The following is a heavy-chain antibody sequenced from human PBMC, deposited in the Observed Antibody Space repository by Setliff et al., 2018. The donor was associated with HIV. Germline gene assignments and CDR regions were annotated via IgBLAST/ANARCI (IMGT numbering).Heavy chain of an antibody. Sequence: ASETLSLTCAVYGESFSGYYWTWIRQPPGKGLEWIGEINHSGSTNYNPSLKSRVTISVDTSKNQFSLKLSSVTAADTAVYYCARGLVEEIVVITQPRLKYAFDIWGQGTMVTVSS. J-gene: IGHJ3*02. CDR1: GESFSGYY. CDR3: ARGLVEEIVVITQPRLKYAFDI. V-gene: IGHV4-34*01. CDR2: INHSGST. D-gene: IGHD3-22*01.